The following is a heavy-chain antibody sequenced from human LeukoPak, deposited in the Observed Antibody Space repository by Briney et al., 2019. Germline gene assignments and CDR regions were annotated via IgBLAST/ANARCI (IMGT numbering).Heavy chain of an antibody. V-gene: IGHV4-59*12. Sequence: SETLSLTCTVSGGSISSYYWSWIRQPPGKGLEWIGYIYYSGSTNYNPSLKSRVTISVDTSKNQFSLKLSSVTAADTAVYYCARAPRSSSPSNWFDPWGQGTLVTVSS. CDR2: IYYSGST. CDR3: ARAPRSSSPSNWFDP. J-gene: IGHJ5*02. CDR1: GGSISSYY. D-gene: IGHD6-6*01.